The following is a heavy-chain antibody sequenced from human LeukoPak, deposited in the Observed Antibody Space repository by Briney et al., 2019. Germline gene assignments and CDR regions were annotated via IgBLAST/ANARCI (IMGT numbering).Heavy chain of an antibody. CDR2: ISGSGGST. CDR1: GFTFSSHA. D-gene: IGHD5-12*01. V-gene: IGHV3-23*01. CDR3: ARGPHSGYDSPPDY. J-gene: IGHJ4*02. Sequence: GGSLRLSCAASGFTFSSHAMIWVRQAPGKGLEWVSAISGSGGSTYYADSVKGRFTISRDNSKNTLYLQMNSLRAEDTAVYYCARGPHSGYDSPPDYWGQGTLVTVSS.